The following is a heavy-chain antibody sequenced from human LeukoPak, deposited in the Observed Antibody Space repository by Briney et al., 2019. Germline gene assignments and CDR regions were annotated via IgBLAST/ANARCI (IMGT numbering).Heavy chain of an antibody. CDR3: TRTWPGNTCFNF. Sequence: PGGSLRLSCAASGFTFSDHYMDWVRQAPGKGLEWLGRIKSISYGGTIDYAAPVKGRFTISRDDSKNTLYLQMDSLETEDTAIYYCTRTWPGNTCFNFWGQGTLVTVSS. CDR2: IKSISYGGTI. V-gene: IGHV3-15*01. J-gene: IGHJ4*02. D-gene: IGHD1-7*01. CDR1: GFTFSDHY.